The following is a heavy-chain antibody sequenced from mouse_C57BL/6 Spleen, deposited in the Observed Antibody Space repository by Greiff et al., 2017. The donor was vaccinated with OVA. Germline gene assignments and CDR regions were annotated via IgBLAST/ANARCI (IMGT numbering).Heavy chain of an antibody. CDR3: ASTGTGAMDY. CDR2: IYPGSGNN. Sequence: VQLQQSGAELVRPGASVKLSCKASGYTFTDYYINWVKQRPGQGLEWIERIYPGSGNNYYNEKFKGKDTLTAEKSSSTAYMQLSSLTSEDSAVYFCASTGTGAMDYWGQGTSVTVSS. J-gene: IGHJ4*01. D-gene: IGHD4-1*02. CDR1: GYTFTDYY. V-gene: IGHV1-76*01.